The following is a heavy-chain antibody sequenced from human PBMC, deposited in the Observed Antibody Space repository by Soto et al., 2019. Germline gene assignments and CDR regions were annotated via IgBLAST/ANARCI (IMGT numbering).Heavy chain of an antibody. CDR1: GFTFKTCV. J-gene: IGHJ4*02. Sequence: GGSLRLSCAASGFTFKTCVMNWVRQAPGKGLEWVSYISGTTDTINFADSVRGRFTISRDNAKNSMFLQMDSLRDADTAVYYCVRQRGVMTDFAYFDSWGQGTLVTVSS. V-gene: IGHV3-48*02. D-gene: IGHD2-21*02. CDR2: ISGTTDTI. CDR3: VRQRGVMTDFAYFDS.